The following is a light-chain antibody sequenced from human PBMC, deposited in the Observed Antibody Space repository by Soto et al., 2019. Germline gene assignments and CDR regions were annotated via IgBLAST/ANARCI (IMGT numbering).Light chain of an antibody. CDR1: QSISSW. V-gene: IGKV1-5*01. J-gene: IGKJ1*01. CDR2: DAS. Sequence: IQMTHSPSTLSASRLDRVTITFLASQSISSWLAWYQQKPGKAPKLLIYDASSLQSGVPSKFSGVGSGTEFTLTITDMQPDDFATYYCQQYYRYPWTFGQGTKVDIK. CDR3: QQYYRYPWT.